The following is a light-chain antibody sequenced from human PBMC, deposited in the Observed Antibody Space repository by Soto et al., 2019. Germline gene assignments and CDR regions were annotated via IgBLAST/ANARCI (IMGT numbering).Light chain of an antibody. CDR2: DAS. V-gene: IGKV3-11*01. CDR1: QSVGSF. Sequence: EIVLTQAPATLSLSPGERATLSCRASQSVGSFLAWYRQTPGQAPRLLIYDASNRASGIPARFSGSGSGTDFTLTISSLEPEDFAIYYCQQRSNWPLTFGGGTKVEIK. CDR3: QQRSNWPLT. J-gene: IGKJ4*01.